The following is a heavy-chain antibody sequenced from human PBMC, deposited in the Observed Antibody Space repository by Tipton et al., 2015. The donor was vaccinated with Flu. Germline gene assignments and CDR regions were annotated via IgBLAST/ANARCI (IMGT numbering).Heavy chain of an antibody. CDR3: AKKHRGTVDY. J-gene: IGHJ4*02. CDR1: GGPFRSYA. V-gene: IGHV1-69*06. CDR2: IIGVFDTT. Sequence: QSGAEVKKPGSSVKISCKASGGPFRSYAISWVRQAPGQGLEWMGGIIGVFDTTNYAQKFQGRLTVTADKSTSTVYMELSSLRSEDTAVYYCAKKHRGTVDYWGQGSLVTVSS. D-gene: IGHD1-1*01.